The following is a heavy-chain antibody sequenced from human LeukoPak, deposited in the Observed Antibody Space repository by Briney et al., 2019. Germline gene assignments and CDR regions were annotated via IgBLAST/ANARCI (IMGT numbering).Heavy chain of an antibody. V-gene: IGHV4-34*01. CDR1: GGSFSGYY. Sequence: SETLSLTCAVYGGSFSGYYWSWTRQPPGKGLEWIGEINHSGSTNYNPSLKSRVTISVDTSKNQFSLKLSSVTAADTAVYYCARARGSGSYRYYYYYMDVWGKGTTVTVSS. J-gene: IGHJ6*03. CDR3: ARARGSGSYRYYYYYMDV. D-gene: IGHD3-10*01. CDR2: INHSGST.